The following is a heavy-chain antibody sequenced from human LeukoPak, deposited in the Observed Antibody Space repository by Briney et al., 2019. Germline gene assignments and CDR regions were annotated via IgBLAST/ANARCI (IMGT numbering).Heavy chain of an antibody. Sequence: SQTLSLTCTVSGGSISSGGYYWSWLRQHPGKGLEWIGYIYYSGSTYYNPSLKSRVTISVDTSKNQFSLKLSSVTAADTAVYYCARGSSSGWDTLDYWGQGTLVTVSS. CDR3: ARGSSSGWDTLDY. CDR2: IYYSGST. V-gene: IGHV4-31*03. D-gene: IGHD6-19*01. J-gene: IGHJ4*02. CDR1: GGSISSGGYY.